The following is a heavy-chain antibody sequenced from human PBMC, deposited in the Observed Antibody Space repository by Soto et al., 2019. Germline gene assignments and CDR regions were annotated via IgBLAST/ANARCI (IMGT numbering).Heavy chain of an antibody. D-gene: IGHD2-21*01. CDR2: INSDGSST. V-gene: IGHV3-74*01. CDR1: GFTFSSYW. CDR3: AIAGPVVVEAPDV. J-gene: IGHJ6*02. Sequence: EVQLVESGGGLVQPGGSLRLSCAASGFTFSSYWMHWVRQAPGKGLVWVSRINSDGSSTSYADSVKGRFTISRDNAKNTLYLQMDSLGAEDTAVYYCAIAGPVVVEAPDVWGQGTMVTVSS.